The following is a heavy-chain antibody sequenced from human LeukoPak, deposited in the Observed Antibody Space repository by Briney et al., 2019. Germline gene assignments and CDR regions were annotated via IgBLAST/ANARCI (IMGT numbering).Heavy chain of an antibody. CDR2: IKEDESDV. CDR1: GFTFSDSW. CDR3: ARDRSACTAITCYEYFDH. V-gene: IGHV3-7*01. D-gene: IGHD2-21*02. Sequence: PGGSLRLSCATSGFTFSDSWMNWVRQAPGRGLEWVASIKEDESDVYYVDSVKGRFTISRDNAKNSLYLQMDSLRAEDTAVYYCARDRSACTAITCYEYFDHWGQGTLVAVSS. J-gene: IGHJ4*02.